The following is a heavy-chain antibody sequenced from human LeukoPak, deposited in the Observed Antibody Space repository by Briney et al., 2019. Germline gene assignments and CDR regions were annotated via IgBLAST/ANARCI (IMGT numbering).Heavy chain of an antibody. CDR3: ARDLVEKYSSSSFDY. V-gene: IGHV1-8*01. CDR2: MNPNSGNT. Sequence: ASVKVSCKASGYTFTSYDINWVRQATGQGLEWMGWMNPNSGNTGYAQKFQGRVTMTRDTSISTAYMELSRLRSDNTAVYYCARDLVEKYSSSSFDYWGQGTLVTVSS. CDR1: GYTFTSYD. J-gene: IGHJ4*02. D-gene: IGHD6-6*01.